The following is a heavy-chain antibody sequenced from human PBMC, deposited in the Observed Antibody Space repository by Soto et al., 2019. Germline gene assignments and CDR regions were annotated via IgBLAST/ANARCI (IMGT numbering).Heavy chain of an antibody. Sequence: PGGSLRLSCAASGFSVSDYYMSWIRQGPGKRLEWVSYMGSSGSPIYYIDSVKGRFTISRDNAKNSLYLQMNGLTAEDTALYYFATDVANYPDLWGQG. J-gene: IGHJ1*01. V-gene: IGHV3-11*01. D-gene: IGHD1-7*01. CDR2: MGSSGSPI. CDR1: GFSVSDYY. CDR3: ATDVANYPDL.